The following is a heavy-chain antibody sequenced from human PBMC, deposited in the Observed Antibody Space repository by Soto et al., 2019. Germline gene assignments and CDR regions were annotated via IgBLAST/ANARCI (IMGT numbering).Heavy chain of an antibody. CDR2: LYYTGRT. CDR1: GGSISSGTYY. CDR3: ARRLARGVIGWFDP. J-gene: IGHJ5*02. Sequence: SETLSLTCTVSGGSISSGTYYWGWIRQPPGKGLEWIGSLYYTGRTYYSPSLKSRVTISVDTSKNHFSLNLTSVTAADTAVYNCARRLARGVIGWFDPWGQGTLVTVSS. D-gene: IGHD3-10*01. V-gene: IGHV4-39*02.